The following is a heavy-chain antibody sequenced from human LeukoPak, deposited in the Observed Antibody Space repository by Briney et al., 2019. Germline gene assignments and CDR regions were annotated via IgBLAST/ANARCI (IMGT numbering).Heavy chain of an antibody. CDR3: ARDSADGNDY. V-gene: IGHV4-59*01. J-gene: IGHJ4*02. Sequence: SETLSLTCTVSGGSISSYYWSWIRQPPGKGLEWIGYIYYSGSTNYNPSLKSRVTISVDTSKNQFSLKLSSVTAADTAVCYCARDSADGNDYWGQGTLVTVSS. CDR2: IYYSGST. CDR1: GGSISSYY. D-gene: IGHD5-24*01.